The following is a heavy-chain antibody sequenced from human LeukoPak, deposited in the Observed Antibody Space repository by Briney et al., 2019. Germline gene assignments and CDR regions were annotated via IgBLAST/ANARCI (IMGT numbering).Heavy chain of an antibody. J-gene: IGHJ6*02. CDR2: ISYDGSNK. D-gene: IGHD3-3*01. CDR1: GFTFSSYA. CDR3: ARSTSYYDFWSGYYYYYYYGMDV. Sequence: GRSLRLSCAASGFTFSSYAMHWVRQAPGKGLEWVAVISYDGSNKYYADSVKGRFTISRDNAKNSLYLQMNSLRAEDTAVYYCARSTSYYDFWSGYYYYYYYGMDVWGQGTTVTVSS. V-gene: IGHV3-30*04.